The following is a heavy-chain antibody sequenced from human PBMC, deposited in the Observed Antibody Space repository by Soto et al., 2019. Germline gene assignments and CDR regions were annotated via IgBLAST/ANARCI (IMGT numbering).Heavy chain of an antibody. D-gene: IGHD3-9*01. CDR3: VSPGGAYDIRK. Sequence: SETLSLTCAVYGGSFSGYYWSWIRQPPGKGLEWIGEINHSGSTNYNPSLKSRVTISVDTSKNQFSLKLSSVTAADTAVYYCVSPGGAYDIRKWGQGTLVTVSS. CDR2: INHSGST. V-gene: IGHV4-34*01. J-gene: IGHJ4*02. CDR1: GGSFSGYY.